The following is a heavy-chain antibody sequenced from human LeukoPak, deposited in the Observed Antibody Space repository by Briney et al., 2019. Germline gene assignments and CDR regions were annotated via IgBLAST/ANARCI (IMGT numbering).Heavy chain of an antibody. CDR1: GGSIISGDYY. Sequence: PSETLSLTCTVSGGSIISGDYYWSWIRQPPGKGLEWIGYIYYSGSTYYNPSLKSRVTISVDTSKNQFSLKLSSVTAADTAVYYCARTYCGGDCYNDAFDIWGQGTWSPSLQ. CDR3: ARTYCGGDCYNDAFDI. CDR2: IYYSGST. J-gene: IGHJ3*02. V-gene: IGHV4-30-4*01. D-gene: IGHD2-21*02.